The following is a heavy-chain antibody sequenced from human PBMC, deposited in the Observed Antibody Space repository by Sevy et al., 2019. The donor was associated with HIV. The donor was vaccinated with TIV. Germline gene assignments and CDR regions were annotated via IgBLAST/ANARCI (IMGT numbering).Heavy chain of an antibody. J-gene: IGHJ4*02. CDR1: GFTFSSYS. CDR2: ISSSSSYI. D-gene: IGHD2-15*01. V-gene: IGHV3-21*01. Sequence: GGSLRLSCAASGFTFSSYSMNWVRQAPGKGLEWVSSISSSSSYIYYADSLKGGFTISIDNAKNSLCLQLNSLSAEDTAVYYWARDSVIIQDFDYWGQGTLVTVSS. CDR3: ARDSVIIQDFDY.